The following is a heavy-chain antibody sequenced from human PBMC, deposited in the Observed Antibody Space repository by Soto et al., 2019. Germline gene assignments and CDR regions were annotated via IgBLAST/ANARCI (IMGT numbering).Heavy chain of an antibody. CDR3: ASEVSSTDGMDV. CDR2: IYYTGNT. J-gene: IGHJ6*02. CDR1: GDSSVSSSSYY. D-gene: IGHD2-15*01. V-gene: IGHV4-39*01. Sequence: ASETLSLTCTVSGDSSVSSSSYYWGWIRRPPGKGLEWIGSIYYTGNTFYSPSFRSRLTISVDTSKSQFSLKLRSVTAADTATYYCASEVSSTDGMDVWGQGTTVTVSS.